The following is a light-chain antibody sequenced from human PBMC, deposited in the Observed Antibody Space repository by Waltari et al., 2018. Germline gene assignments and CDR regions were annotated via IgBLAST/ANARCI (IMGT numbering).Light chain of an antibody. CDR1: SADVGGYNY. CDR2: EVS. CDR3: SSFAGGKYV. V-gene: IGLV2-8*01. Sequence: QSALTQPPSASGSPGQSVTISCTGTSADVGGYNYVSWYQQHPVKAPKLLIYEVSKRPSGVPDRFSGSKSGNTASRTVSGLQAEDEADYYCSSFAGGKYVFGTGTRIAV. J-gene: IGLJ1*01.